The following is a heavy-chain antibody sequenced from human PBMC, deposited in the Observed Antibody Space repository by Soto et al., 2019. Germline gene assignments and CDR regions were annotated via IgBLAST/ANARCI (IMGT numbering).Heavy chain of an antibody. CDR3: ASAEGGTMINF. J-gene: IGHJ1*01. CDR1: GGSISSGDYY. CDR2: IYYSGST. D-gene: IGHD3-22*01. V-gene: IGHV4-30-4*01. Sequence: SETLSLTCTVSGGSISSGDYYWSWIRQPPGKGPEWIGYIYYSGSTYYNPSLRSRVTMSVDTSKNQFSLKLSSVTAADTAVYYCASAEGGTMINFWGQGTLVTVSS.